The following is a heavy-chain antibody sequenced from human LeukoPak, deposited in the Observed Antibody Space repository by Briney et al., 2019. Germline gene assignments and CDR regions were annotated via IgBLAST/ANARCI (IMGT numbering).Heavy chain of an antibody. CDR1: GGTFSSYA. J-gene: IGHJ4*02. Sequence: GASVKVSCKASGGTFSSYAISWVRQAPGQGLERMGGIISIFGTANYAQKFQGRVTITADESTSTAYMELSSLRSEDTAVYYCARAVPGSYYNVGIDYWGQGTLVTVSS. CDR3: ARAVPGSYYNVGIDY. D-gene: IGHD3-10*01. CDR2: IISIFGTA. V-gene: IGHV1-69*13.